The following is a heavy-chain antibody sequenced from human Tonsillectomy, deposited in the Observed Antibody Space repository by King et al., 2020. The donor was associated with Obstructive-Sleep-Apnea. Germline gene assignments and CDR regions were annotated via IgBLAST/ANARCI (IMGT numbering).Heavy chain of an antibody. CDR3: ARDPGNGAWYTVDY. CDR2: ISSSSGFR. CDR1: GFTFSDYS. J-gene: IGHJ4*02. V-gene: IGHV3-21*01. Sequence: VQLEESGGGLVKPGGSLRLSCVVSGFTFSDYSMNWVRQAPGKGLEWVSSISSSSGFRYYADSVKGRFTISRDNAKNSLYLQMNSLRAEETAVYFCARDPGNGAWYTVDYWGQGTLVTVSS. D-gene: IGHD6-19*01.